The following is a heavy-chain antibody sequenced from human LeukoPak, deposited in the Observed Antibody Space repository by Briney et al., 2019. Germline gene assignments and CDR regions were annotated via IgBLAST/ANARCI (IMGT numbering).Heavy chain of an antibody. V-gene: IGHV4-59*01. Sequence: KASETLSLTCTVSGGSISSYYWSWIRQPPGKGLEWIGYIYYSGNTNYNPSLKSRVTISVDRSKNQFSLKLSSVTAADTAVYYCARGSYSVDYWGQGTLVTVSS. CDR1: GGSISSYY. CDR2: IYYSGNT. D-gene: IGHD1-26*01. J-gene: IGHJ4*02. CDR3: ARGSYSVDY.